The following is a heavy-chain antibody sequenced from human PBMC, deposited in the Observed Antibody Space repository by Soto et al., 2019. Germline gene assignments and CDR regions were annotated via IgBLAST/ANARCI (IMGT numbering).Heavy chain of an antibody. J-gene: IGHJ2*01. CDR2: IYPGDSDT. V-gene: IGHV5-51*01. CDR1: GYSFTSYW. CDR3: ARQSSRSGYDFWCGYHRPRALWYFDL. Sequence: GESLKISCKGSGYSFTSYWIGWVRQMPGKGLEWMGIIYPGDSDTRYSPSFQGQVTISADKSISTAYLQWSSLKASDTAMYYCARQSSRSGYDFWCGYHRPRALWYFDLWGRRTLVPVSS. D-gene: IGHD3-3*01.